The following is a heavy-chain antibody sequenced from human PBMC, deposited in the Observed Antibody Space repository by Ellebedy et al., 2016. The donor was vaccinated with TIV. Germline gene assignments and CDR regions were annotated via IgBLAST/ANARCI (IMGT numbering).Heavy chain of an antibody. V-gene: IGHV1-24*01. CDR2: FDPEDGET. D-gene: IGHD5-24*01. CDR1: GYTLIKLS. J-gene: IGHJ4*02. CDR3: ATRGDAYSQPYYFNY. Sequence: ASVKVSCXVSGYTLIKLSIHWVRQAPGKGLEWMGGFDPEDGETIYAHRFHGRVTMTEDTSTDTACMELSSLGSEDTAVYYCATRGDAYSQPYYFNYWGQGTLITVSS.